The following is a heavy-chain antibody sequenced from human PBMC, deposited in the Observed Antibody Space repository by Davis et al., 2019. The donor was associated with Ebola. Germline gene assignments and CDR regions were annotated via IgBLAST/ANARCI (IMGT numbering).Heavy chain of an antibody. CDR1: GYTFTSYG. J-gene: IGHJ3*02. Sequence: ASVKVSCKASGYTFTSYGISWVRQAPGQGLEWMGWISAYNGNTNYAQKLQGRVTMTTGTSTSTAYMELRSLRSDDTAVYYCARRLGSGYQEDAFDIWGQGTMVTVSS. V-gene: IGHV1-18*01. CDR3: ARRLGSGYQEDAFDI. CDR2: ISAYNGNT. D-gene: IGHD3-22*01.